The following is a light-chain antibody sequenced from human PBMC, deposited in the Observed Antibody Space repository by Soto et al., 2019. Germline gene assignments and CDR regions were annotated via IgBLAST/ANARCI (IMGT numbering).Light chain of an antibody. CDR1: QSISSY. Sequence: DIQMTQSPSSLSESVGDRVTITCRASQSISSYLNWYQQKPGKAPKLLIYAASNLQSGVPSRFSGSGSGTDFTLTISSLQPEDFATYYCQQSYNAPPWTFGQGTKLEI. J-gene: IGKJ2*02. CDR3: QQSYNAPPWT. CDR2: AAS. V-gene: IGKV1-39*01.